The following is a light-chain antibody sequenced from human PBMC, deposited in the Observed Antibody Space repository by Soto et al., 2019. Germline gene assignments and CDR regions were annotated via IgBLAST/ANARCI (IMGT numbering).Light chain of an antibody. J-gene: IGLJ1*01. CDR1: SSDVGGYNY. CDR3: SSYTSRSLYV. V-gene: IGLV2-14*01. Sequence: QAVVTQPASVSGSPGQSIAISCTGTSSDVGGYNYVSWFQQHPGKAPKLMIYDVSNRPSGVSDRFSGSKSGNTASLTISGLQAEDEADYYCSSYTSRSLYVFGTGTKVTVL. CDR2: DVS.